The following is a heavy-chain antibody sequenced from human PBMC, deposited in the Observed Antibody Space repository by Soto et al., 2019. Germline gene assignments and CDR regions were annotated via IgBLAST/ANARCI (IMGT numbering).Heavy chain of an antibody. V-gene: IGHV1-69*12. CDR1: GGTFSSYA. D-gene: IGHD2-21*01. CDR2: IIPIFGTA. CDR3: ASDVSCGGYCIHYFDY. J-gene: IGHJ4*02. Sequence: QVQLVQSGAEVKKPGSSVKVSCKASGGTFSSYAISWVRQAPGQGLEWMGGIIPIFGTANYAQKFQGRVTITADESTSTAYSALSSLRSEDTAVYYSASDVSCGGYCIHYFDYWGQGTLLTVSS.